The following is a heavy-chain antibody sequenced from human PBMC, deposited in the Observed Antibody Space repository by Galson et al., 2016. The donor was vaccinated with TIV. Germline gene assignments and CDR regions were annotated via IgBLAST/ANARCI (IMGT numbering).Heavy chain of an antibody. CDR1: GFTFSNAW. J-gene: IGHJ4*02. Sequence: SLRLSCGASGFTFSNAWMTWVRQAPGRGLEWVGRIKSKSDGATTAYAAPVKGRFSISRDDSKETVYLQMNNLKTEDTALYFCTTDLGYCLTTSCSLGLDYWGQGTLVTVSS. CDR2: IKSKSDGATT. D-gene: IGHD2-2*01. CDR3: TTDLGYCLTTSCSLGLDY. V-gene: IGHV3-15*01.